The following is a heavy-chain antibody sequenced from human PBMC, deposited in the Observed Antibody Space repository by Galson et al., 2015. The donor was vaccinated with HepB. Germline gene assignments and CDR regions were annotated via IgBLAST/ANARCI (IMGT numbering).Heavy chain of an antibody. CDR2: ISYDGSNK. CDR3: AKDRISGWYDGY. Sequence: SLRLSCAASGFTFSSYGMHWVRQAPGKGLEWVAVISYDGSNKYYADSVKGRFTISRDNSKNTLYLQMNSLRAEDTAVYYCAKDRISGWYDGYWGQGTLVTVSS. J-gene: IGHJ4*02. CDR1: GFTFSSYG. D-gene: IGHD6-19*01. V-gene: IGHV3-30*18.